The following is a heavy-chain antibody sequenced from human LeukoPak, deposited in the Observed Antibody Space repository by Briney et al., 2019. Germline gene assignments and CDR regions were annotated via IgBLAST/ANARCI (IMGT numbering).Heavy chain of an antibody. Sequence: GGSLRLSCAASGFTFSNAWMSWVRQAPGKGLEWVGRIKSKTDGGTTDYAAPVKGRFTISRDDSKNTLYLQMNSLKTEDTAVYYCTTDFYGVEKVATTLTYFDYWGGEPLFTVSS. CDR2: IKSKTDGGTT. D-gene: IGHD5-12*01. V-gene: IGHV3-15*01. CDR1: GFTFSNAW. J-gene: IGHJ4*02. CDR3: TTDFYGVEKVATTLTYFDY.